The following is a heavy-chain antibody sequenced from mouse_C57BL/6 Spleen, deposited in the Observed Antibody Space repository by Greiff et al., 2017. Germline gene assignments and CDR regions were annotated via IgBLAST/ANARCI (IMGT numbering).Heavy chain of an antibody. CDR3: ARRGYDSVYYAMDY. Sequence: QVQLQQPGAELVKPGASVKLSCKASGYTFTSYWMQWVKQRPGQGLEWIGEIDPSDSYTNYNQKFKGKATLTVDSSSSTAYMQLSSLTSEDSAVYYCARRGYDSVYYAMDYWGQGTSVTVSS. V-gene: IGHV1-50*01. CDR2: IDPSDSYT. CDR1: GYTFTSYW. J-gene: IGHJ4*01. D-gene: IGHD2-4*01.